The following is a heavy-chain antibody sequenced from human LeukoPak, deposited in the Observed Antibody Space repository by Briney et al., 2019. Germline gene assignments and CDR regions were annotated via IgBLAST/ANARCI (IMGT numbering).Heavy chain of an antibody. CDR1: GFTFSSYS. CDR2: ISSSSSYI. V-gene: IGHV3-21*01. Sequence: GGSLRLSCAASGFTFSSYSMNWVRQAPGKGLERVSSISSSSSYIYYADSVKGRFTISRDNAKNSLYLQMNSLRAEDTAVYYCARTVGSITMTVYYFDYWGQGTLVTVSS. D-gene: IGHD3-22*01. CDR3: ARTVGSITMTVYYFDY. J-gene: IGHJ4*02.